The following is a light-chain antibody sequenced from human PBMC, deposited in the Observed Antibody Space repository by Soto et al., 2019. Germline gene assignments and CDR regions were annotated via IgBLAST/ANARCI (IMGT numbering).Light chain of an antibody. CDR3: TSYTSSSTLV. Sequence: QSALTQPASVSGSPGQSITIYCTGTSSDVGGYKYVSWYQQHPGKAPKLMIYEVSTRPSGISNRFSGSKSDNTASLTISGLQAEDEADYYCTSYTSSSTLVFGTGTKLTVL. CDR2: EVS. CDR1: SSDVGGYKY. J-gene: IGLJ1*01. V-gene: IGLV2-14*01.